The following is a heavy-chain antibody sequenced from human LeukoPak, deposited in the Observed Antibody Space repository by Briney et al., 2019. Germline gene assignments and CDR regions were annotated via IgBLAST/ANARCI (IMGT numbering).Heavy chain of an antibody. V-gene: IGHV3-30*02. CDR2: IRYDGGNA. Sequence: GGPLRLSCAASGFTFSNNAMHWVRQAPGKGLVWVAYIRYDGGNAYYVDSVKGRFTISRDNSKDTLYLQMNGLRPEDTAVYFCAKGDYYGSGLDYWGQGAPVTVSS. CDR3: AKGDYYGSGLDY. D-gene: IGHD3-10*01. CDR1: GFTFSNNA. J-gene: IGHJ4*02.